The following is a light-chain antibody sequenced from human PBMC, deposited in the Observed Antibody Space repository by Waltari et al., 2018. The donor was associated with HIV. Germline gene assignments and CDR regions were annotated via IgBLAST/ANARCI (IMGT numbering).Light chain of an antibody. CDR3: ASWDNNLAGRV. CDR1: SSNIGNNP. CDR2: SDH. Sequence: QSVLTQPPSASGSPGQRVTISCSGSSSNIGNNPTNWYQQLPGTAPKLLVYSDHLRPSGVPDRFSGSKSGTSASLAISELQSEDEGDYYCASWDNNLAGRVFGGRTRLTVL. V-gene: IGLV1-44*01. J-gene: IGLJ2*01.